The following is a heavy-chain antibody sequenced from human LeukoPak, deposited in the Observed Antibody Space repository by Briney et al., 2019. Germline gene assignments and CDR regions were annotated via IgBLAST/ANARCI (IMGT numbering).Heavy chain of an antibody. CDR3: ATHYGSGSYQETNYFDY. CDR2: INSDGSST. Sequence: GGSLRLSCAASGFTFSSYWMHWVRQAPGKGLVWVSRINSDGSSTSYADSVKGRFIISRDNSKNTLYLQMKSLRAEDTAVYYCATHYGSGSYQETNYFDYWGQGTLVTVSS. D-gene: IGHD3-10*01. V-gene: IGHV3-74*01. CDR1: GFTFSSYW. J-gene: IGHJ4*02.